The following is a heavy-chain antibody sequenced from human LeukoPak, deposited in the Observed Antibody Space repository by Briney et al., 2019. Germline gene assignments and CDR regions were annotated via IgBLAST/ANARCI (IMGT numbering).Heavy chain of an antibody. CDR3: PKASRTLTIYAPLDF. Sequence: RGSLRLSCAAAGFTFSSYGMNWVRQAPGQGLKVLAFIRYVGSNKYYADYVKGRFTISRDNSKNTLYLQMNSLRAEDTTMKYCPKASRTLTIYAPLDFWGQGTLVTVSS. CDR2: IRYVGSNK. J-gene: IGHJ4*02. D-gene: IGHD4-17*01. CDR1: GFTFSSYG. V-gene: IGHV3-30*02.